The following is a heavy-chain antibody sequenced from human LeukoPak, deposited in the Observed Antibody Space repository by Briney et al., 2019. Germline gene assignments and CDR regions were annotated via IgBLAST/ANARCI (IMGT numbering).Heavy chain of an antibody. CDR3: ARDFWTAVAATGDY. CDR1: GFTFSSYS. J-gene: IGHJ4*02. V-gene: IGHV3-48*04. D-gene: IGHD6-19*01. CDR2: ISSSSSTI. Sequence: QTGGSLRLSCAASGFTFSSYSMNWVRQAPGKGLEWVSYISSSSSTIYYADSVKGRFTISRDNAKNSLYLQMNSLRAEDTAVYYCARDFWTAVAATGDYWGQGTLVTVSS.